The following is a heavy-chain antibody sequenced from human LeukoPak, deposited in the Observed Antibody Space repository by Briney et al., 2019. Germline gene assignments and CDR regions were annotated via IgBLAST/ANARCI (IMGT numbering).Heavy chain of an antibody. D-gene: IGHD2-21*01. CDR2: ISYDGSNK. Sequence: GGSLRLSCAASGFTFSSYWMSWVRQAPGKGLEWVAVISYDGSNKYYADSVKGRFTISRDNSKNTLYLQMNSLRAEDTAVYYCARAGESFPDDAFDIWGQGTMVTVSS. V-gene: IGHV3-30-3*01. CDR3: ARAGESFPDDAFDI. J-gene: IGHJ3*02. CDR1: GFTFSSYW.